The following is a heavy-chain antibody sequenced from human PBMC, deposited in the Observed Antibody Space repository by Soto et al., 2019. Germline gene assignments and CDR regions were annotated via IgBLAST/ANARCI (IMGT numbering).Heavy chain of an antibody. CDR3: AKGLINVRWYADD. J-gene: IGHJ4*02. V-gene: IGHV3-23*01. CDR2: ITDSGSGK. Sequence: EVHLLESGGGLVHPGESLRLSCGAFGFTFSTCVMPWVRQAPGKGLEWVSCITDSGSGKYDADSVKGRFTISRDNSKKTMYLQRNNLRAEDTGVYYCAKGLINVRWYADDWGQGTLVTVSS. CDR1: GFTFSTCV. D-gene: IGHD6-13*01.